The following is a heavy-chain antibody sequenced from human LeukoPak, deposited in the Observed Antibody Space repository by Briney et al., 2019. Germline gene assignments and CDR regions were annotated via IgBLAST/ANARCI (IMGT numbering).Heavy chain of an antibody. Sequence: GGSLRLSCAGSGFTFSIYAMSWVRQAPGKGLEWVSSISSKSDYTYYEDSVKGRFTVSRDNSKSTLYLQMNSLRAEDTAIYYCAKDRPNYYESNGHYYRRDGDYWGQGTLVTVSS. V-gene: IGHV3-23*01. CDR2: ISSKSDYT. J-gene: IGHJ4*02. D-gene: IGHD3-22*01. CDR3: AKDRPNYYESNGHYYRRDGDY. CDR1: GFTFSIYA.